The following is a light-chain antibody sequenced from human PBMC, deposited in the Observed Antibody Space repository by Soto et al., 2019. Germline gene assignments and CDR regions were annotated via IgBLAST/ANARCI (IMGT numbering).Light chain of an antibody. V-gene: IGLV2-14*01. Sequence: QSALTQPASVSGSPGQSITISCTGTSSDVGAYNYVSWYQQHPDKAPKVMIYEVSYRPSGVSHRFSGSKSGNTASLTISGLQAEDEADYYCSSYTSTTLGVVFGGGTKLTVL. CDR1: SSDVGAYNY. CDR3: SSYTSTTLGVV. J-gene: IGLJ3*02. CDR2: EVS.